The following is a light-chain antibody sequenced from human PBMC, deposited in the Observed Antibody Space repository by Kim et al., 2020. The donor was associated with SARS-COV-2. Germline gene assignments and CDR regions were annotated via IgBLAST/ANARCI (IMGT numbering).Light chain of an antibody. J-gene: IGLJ3*02. Sequence: SYELTQPPSVSVSPGQTASITCSGDKLGDKYACWYQQRPCQSPVLVIYQDSKRPSGIPERFSGSNSGNTATLTISGTQGMDEADYYCQAWDSSTAAWVFG. CDR2: QDS. CDR3: QAWDSSTAAWV. V-gene: IGLV3-1*01. CDR1: KLGDKY.